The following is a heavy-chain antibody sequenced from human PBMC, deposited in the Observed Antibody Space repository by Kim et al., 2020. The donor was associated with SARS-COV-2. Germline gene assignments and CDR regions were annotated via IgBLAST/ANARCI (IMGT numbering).Heavy chain of an antibody. CDR1: GYTFTSYG. V-gene: IGHV1-18*01. CDR3: ARGAEWLLFPDYFDY. J-gene: IGHJ4*02. Sequence: ASVKVSCKASGYTFTSYGISWVRQAPGQGLEWMGWISAYNGNTNYAQKLQGRVTMTTDTSTSTAYMELRSLRSDDTAVYYCARGAEWLLFPDYFDYWGQGTLVTVSS. CDR2: ISAYNGNT. D-gene: IGHD3-3*01.